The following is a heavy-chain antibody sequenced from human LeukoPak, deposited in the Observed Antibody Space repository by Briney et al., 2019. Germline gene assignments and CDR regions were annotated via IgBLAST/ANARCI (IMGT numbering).Heavy chain of an antibody. J-gene: IGHJ4*02. V-gene: IGHV1-2*06. CDR3: ALDLYSSSWYRAGDY. D-gene: IGHD6-13*01. CDR2: INPNSGGT. CDR1: GGTFTGYY. Sequence: ASVKVSCKASGGTFTGYYMHWVRQAPGQGLEWMGRINPNSGGTNYAQKFQGRVTMTRDTSISTAYMELSRLRSDDTAVYYCALDLYSSSWYRAGDYWGQGTLVTVSS.